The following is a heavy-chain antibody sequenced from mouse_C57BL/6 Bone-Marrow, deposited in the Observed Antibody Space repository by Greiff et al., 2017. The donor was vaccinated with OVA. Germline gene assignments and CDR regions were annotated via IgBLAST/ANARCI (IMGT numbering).Heavy chain of an antibody. CDR3: ARFYDGNYGGIDY. Sequence: EVKLMESEGGLVQPGSSMKLSCTASGFTFSDYYMAWVRQVPEKGLEWVANINYDGSSTYYLDSLKSRFIISRDNAKNILYLQMSSLKSEDTATYYCARFYDGNYGGIDYWGQGTTLTVSS. CDR1: GFTFSDYY. J-gene: IGHJ2*01. CDR2: INYDGSST. D-gene: IGHD2-1*01. V-gene: IGHV5-16*01.